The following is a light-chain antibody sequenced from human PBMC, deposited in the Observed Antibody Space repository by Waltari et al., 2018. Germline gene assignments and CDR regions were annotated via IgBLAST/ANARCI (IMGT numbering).Light chain of an antibody. CDR3: QQCYSSPLT. CDR2: WAS. J-gene: IGKJ4*01. V-gene: IGKV4-1*01. CDR1: QSILSGSDNKNY. Sequence: DIVMTQSPDSLAVSLGERATINCRSSQSILSGSDNKNYLVWYQQKPGQPPKLLISWASTRESGVPDRFSGGGSGTVFSLTISSLQAEDVAVYYCQQCYSSPLTFGGGTKVEIK.